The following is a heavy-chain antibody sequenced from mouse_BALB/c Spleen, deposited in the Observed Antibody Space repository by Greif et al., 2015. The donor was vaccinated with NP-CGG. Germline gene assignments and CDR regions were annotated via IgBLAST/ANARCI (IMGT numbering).Heavy chain of an antibody. J-gene: IGHJ3*01. Sequence: EVQRVESGGGLVKPGGSLKLSCAASGFTFSDYYMYWVRQTPEKRLEWVATISDGGSYTYYPDSVKGRFTISRDNAKNNLYLQRSSLKSEDTAMYYCARDPRQLGSSWFAYWGQGTLVTVSA. CDR2: ISDGGSYT. CDR3: ARDPRQLGSSWFAY. D-gene: IGHD3-2*01. V-gene: IGHV5-4*02. CDR1: GFTFSDYY.